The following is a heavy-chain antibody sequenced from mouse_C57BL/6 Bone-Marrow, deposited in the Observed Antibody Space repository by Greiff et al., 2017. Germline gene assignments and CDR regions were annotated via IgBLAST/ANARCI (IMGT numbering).Heavy chain of an antibody. J-gene: IGHJ3*01. Sequence: VQLQQSGPGLVQPSQSLSITCTVSGFSLTSYGVHWVRQSPGKGLEWLGVIWSGGSNDYNAAFISRLGISKDNSKSHVFFKMNRLQADDTAIYYCARGDSSGSWFAYWGQGTLVTVSA. D-gene: IGHD3-2*02. CDR3: ARGDSSGSWFAY. CDR2: IWSGGSN. V-gene: IGHV2-2*01. CDR1: GFSLTSYG.